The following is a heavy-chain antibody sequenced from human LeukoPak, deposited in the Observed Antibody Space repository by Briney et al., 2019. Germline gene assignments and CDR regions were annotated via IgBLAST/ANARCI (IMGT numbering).Heavy chain of an antibody. CDR3: ARGRPVVPATPYYMDV. Sequence: PSETLSLTCAVYGGSFSGYYWSWIRQPPGKGLEWIGEINHSGSTNYNPSLKSRVTISVDTSKNQFSLKLSSVTAADTAVYYCARGRPVVPATPYYMDVWGKGTTVTVSS. CDR2: INHSGST. V-gene: IGHV4-34*01. D-gene: IGHD2-2*01. CDR1: GGSFSGYY. J-gene: IGHJ6*03.